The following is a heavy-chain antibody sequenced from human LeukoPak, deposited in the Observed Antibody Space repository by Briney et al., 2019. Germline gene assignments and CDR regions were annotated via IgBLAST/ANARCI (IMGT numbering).Heavy chain of an antibody. D-gene: IGHD2-2*02. CDR3: AREYCSSSCYNGLDY. CDR2: IKQDGSEK. CDR1: GFTFSSYW. Sequence: GGSLRLSCAASGFTFSSYWMSWVRQAPGKGLEWVANIKQDGSEKYYVDSVKGRFTISRDNAKNSLYLQMNSLRAEDTAVYYCAREYCSSSCYNGLDYWGQGTLVTVSS. J-gene: IGHJ4*02. V-gene: IGHV3-7*01.